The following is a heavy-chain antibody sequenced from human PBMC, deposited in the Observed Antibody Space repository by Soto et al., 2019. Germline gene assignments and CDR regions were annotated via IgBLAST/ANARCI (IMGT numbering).Heavy chain of an antibody. V-gene: IGHV3-23*01. CDR1: GFTFSSHA. D-gene: IGHD2-15*01. CDR3: ATAVVVGAWLES. J-gene: IGHJ5*01. CDR2: TSGSADRT. Sequence: GGSLRLSCAASGFTFSSHAMTWVRQAPGKGLEWVSATSGSADRTYYADSVKGRFTISRDNFKDTSYLQMKSLRPEDTAVYYCATAVVVGAWLESWGRGTLVTVSS.